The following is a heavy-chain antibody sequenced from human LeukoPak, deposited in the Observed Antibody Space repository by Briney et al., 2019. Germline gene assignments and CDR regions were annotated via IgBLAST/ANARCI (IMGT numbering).Heavy chain of an antibody. V-gene: IGHV4-59*06. J-gene: IGHJ4*02. D-gene: IGHD3-10*01. Sequence: SETLSLTCSVSGGSISSYYWSWIRQHPGKGLEWIGYIYYSGSTYYNPSLKSRVTISVDTSKNQFSLKLSSVTAADTAVYYCASVLLQREYYFDYWGQGTLVTVSS. CDR1: GGSISSYY. CDR2: IYYSGST. CDR3: ASVLLQREYYFDY.